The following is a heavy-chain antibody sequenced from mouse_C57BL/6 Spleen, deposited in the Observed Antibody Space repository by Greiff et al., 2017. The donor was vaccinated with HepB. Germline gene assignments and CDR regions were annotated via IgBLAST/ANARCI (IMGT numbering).Heavy chain of an antibody. Sequence: DVHLVESGGGLVKPGGSLKLSCAASGFTFSDYGMHWVRQAPEKGLEWVAYISSGSSTIYYADTVKGRFTISRDNAKNTLFLQMTSLRSEDTAMYYCARPQLGGYFDYWGQGTTLTVSS. D-gene: IGHD4-1*02. J-gene: IGHJ2*01. V-gene: IGHV5-17*01. CDR1: GFTFSDYG. CDR2: ISSGSSTI. CDR3: ARPQLGGYFDY.